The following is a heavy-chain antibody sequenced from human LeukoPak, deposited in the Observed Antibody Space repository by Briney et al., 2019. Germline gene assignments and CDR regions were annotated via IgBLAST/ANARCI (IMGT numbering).Heavy chain of an antibody. D-gene: IGHD3-10*01. Sequence: ASVKVSCKASGYTFTGYYMHWVRQAPGQGLEWMGWINPNSDGTNYAQKFQGRVTMTRDTSISTAYMELSRLRSDDTAVYYCARVDVRSGRYYYGSGSYPYYYGMDVWGQGTTVTVSS. CDR1: GYTFTGYY. J-gene: IGHJ6*02. CDR3: ARVDVRSGRYYYGSGSYPYYYGMDV. V-gene: IGHV1-2*02. CDR2: INPNSDGT.